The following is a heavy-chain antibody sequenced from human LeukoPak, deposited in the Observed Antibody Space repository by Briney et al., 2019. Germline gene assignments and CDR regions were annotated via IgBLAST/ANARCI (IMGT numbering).Heavy chain of an antibody. V-gene: IGHV4-39*07. Sequence: KTSETLSLTCTVSGGSISSSSYYWGWIRQPPGKGLEWIGSIYYSGSTYYNPSLKSRVTISVDTSKNQFSLKLSSVTAADTAVYYCARSLSGSYYNWGQGTLVTVSS. CDR3: ARSLSGSYYN. D-gene: IGHD1-26*01. CDR1: GGSISSSSYY. J-gene: IGHJ4*02. CDR2: IYYSGST.